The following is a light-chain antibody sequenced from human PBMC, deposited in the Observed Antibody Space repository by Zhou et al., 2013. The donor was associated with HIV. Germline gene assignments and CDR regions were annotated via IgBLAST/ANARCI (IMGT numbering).Light chain of an antibody. J-gene: IGKJ1*01. Sequence: EIVMTQSPATLSVSPGERATLSCRASQSLTSNLAWYQQKPGQAPRLLVYGAFTRAAGIPARFSGSGSGTEYTLTISSVQSEDFAVYYCQQYGNSPWTFGHGTKVEIK. CDR1: QSLTSN. CDR3: QQYGNSPWT. V-gene: IGKV3-15*01. CDR2: GAF.